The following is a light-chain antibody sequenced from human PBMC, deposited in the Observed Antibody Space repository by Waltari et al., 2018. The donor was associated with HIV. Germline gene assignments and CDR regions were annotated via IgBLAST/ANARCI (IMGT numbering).Light chain of an antibody. CDR1: RSVYSS. Sequence: IVMPPSSATLSVSAGERSTLSCRSDRSVYSSFAWYQQQPGQAPIYCIYAASTRATGIPARLSGSGSGTKYSSIISSMQHEDFAVYYCQQYNSWPPPTFGGGTKMEIK. V-gene: IGKV3-15*01. CDR3: QQYNSWPPPT. J-gene: IGKJ4*01. CDR2: AAS.